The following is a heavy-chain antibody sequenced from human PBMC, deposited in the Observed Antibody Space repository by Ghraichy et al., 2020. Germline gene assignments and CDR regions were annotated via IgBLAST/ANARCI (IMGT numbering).Heavy chain of an antibody. J-gene: IGHJ4*02. CDR3: ARARNSSGYYPVGF. D-gene: IGHD3-22*01. Sequence: SETLSLTCTVSGDSISSGDYFWGWIRQLPGKGLEWIGYIYESGSTYYDPSLKSRLTISIDASKNQFSLKLNSVTATDTAVYYCARARNSSGYYPVGFWGQGTLVTVSS. CDR2: IYESGST. CDR1: GDSISSGDYF. V-gene: IGHV4-30-4*08.